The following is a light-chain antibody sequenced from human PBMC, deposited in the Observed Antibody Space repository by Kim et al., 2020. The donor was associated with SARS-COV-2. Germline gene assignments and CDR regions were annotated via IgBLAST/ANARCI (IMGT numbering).Light chain of an antibody. Sequence: LCPGERATLSCRASQNVNIYLAWYQQKPGQAPRLLIYDASSRAAGIPGRFSGSGSGTDFTLTISGLEPEDFAVYFCQQRNNWPPTFGQGTRLEIK. CDR2: DAS. V-gene: IGKV3-11*01. J-gene: IGKJ5*01. CDR3: QQRNNWPPT. CDR1: QNVNIY.